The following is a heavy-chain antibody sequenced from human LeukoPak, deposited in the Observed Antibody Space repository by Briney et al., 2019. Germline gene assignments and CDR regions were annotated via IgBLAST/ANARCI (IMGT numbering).Heavy chain of an antibody. V-gene: IGHV3-30*03. Sequence: GGSLRLSCAASGFTFSSYGMHWVRQAPGKGLEWVAVISYDGSNKYYADSVKGRFTISRDNSKNTLYLQMNSLRAEDTAVYYCARAQYYYDSSGYLISGYWGQGTLVTVSS. J-gene: IGHJ4*02. CDR2: ISYDGSNK. CDR1: GFTFSSYG. CDR3: ARAQYYYDSSGYLISGY. D-gene: IGHD3-22*01.